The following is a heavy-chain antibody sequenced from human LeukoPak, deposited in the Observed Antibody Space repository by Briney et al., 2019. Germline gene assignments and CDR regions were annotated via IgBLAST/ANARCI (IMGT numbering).Heavy chain of an antibody. CDR3: ARVYERFEAFDI. D-gene: IGHD2-8*01. V-gene: IGHV3-74*01. CDR2: INSDGSST. J-gene: IGHJ3*02. CDR1: GFTFSSYA. Sequence: PGGSLRLSCAASGFTFSSYAMTWVRQAPGKGLVWVSRINSDGSSTSYADSVKGRFTISRDNAKNTLYLQMSSLRAEDTAVYYCARVYERFEAFDIWGQGTMVTVSS.